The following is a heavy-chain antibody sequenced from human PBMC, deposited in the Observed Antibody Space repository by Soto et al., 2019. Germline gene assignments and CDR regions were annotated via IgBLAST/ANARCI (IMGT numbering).Heavy chain of an antibody. CDR2: IYPGDSDT. V-gene: IGHV5-51*01. CDR1: GYSFTSYW. Sequence: PGESLKISCKGSGYSFTSYWIGWVRQMPGKGLEWMGIIYPGDSDTRYSPSFQGQVTISADKSISTAYLQWSSLKASDTAVYYCASPDYRITMVRGVPGLVWGQGTMVTVSS. D-gene: IGHD3-10*01. J-gene: IGHJ3*01. CDR3: ASPDYRITMVRGVPGLV.